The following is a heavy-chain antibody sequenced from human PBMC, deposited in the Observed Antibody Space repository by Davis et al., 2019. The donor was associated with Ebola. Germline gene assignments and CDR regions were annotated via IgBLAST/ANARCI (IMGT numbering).Heavy chain of an antibody. J-gene: IGHJ4*02. Sequence: SETLSLTCTVSGGSISSSSYYWGWIRQPPGKGLEWIGSIYYSGSTYYNPSLKSRVTISVDTSKNKFSLKLSSVTAADTAVYYCARRRGSSWYLFDYWGQGTLVTVSS. CDR1: GGSISSSSYY. CDR2: IYYSGST. D-gene: IGHD6-13*01. CDR3: ARRRGSSWYLFDY. V-gene: IGHV4-39*07.